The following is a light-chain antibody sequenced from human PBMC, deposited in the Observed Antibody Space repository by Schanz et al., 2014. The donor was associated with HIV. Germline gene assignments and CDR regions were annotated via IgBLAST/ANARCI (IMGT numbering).Light chain of an antibody. J-gene: IGLJ3*02. CDR1: SSDVGGYNY. CDR3: SSYTSSTWV. V-gene: IGLV2-14*01. CDR2: DVS. Sequence: QSALTQPASVSGSPGQSITISCTGTSSDVGGYNYVSWYQQHPGKAPKLMIYDVSNRPSGVSNRFSGSKSANTASLTISGLQAEDEGDYYCSSYTSSTWVFGGGTKLTVL.